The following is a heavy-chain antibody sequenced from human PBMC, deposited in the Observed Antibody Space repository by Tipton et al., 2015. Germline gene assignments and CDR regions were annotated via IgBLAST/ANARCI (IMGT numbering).Heavy chain of an antibody. V-gene: IGHV3-21*01. CDR1: GFTFSSYS. D-gene: IGHD3-22*01. CDR2: ISSSSSYI. Sequence: SLRLSCAASGFTFSSYSMNWVRQAPGKGLEWVSSISSSSSYIYYADSVKGRFTISRDNAKNSLYLQMNSLRAEDTAVYYCARDVYYYDSSGYYPGFDYWGQGTLVTVSS. CDR3: ARDVYYYDSSGYYPGFDY. J-gene: IGHJ4*02.